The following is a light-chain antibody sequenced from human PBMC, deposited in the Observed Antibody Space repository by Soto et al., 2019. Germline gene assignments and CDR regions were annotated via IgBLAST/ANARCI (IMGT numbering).Light chain of an antibody. J-gene: IGKJ1*01. CDR2: GAS. CDR1: QSVGSD. V-gene: IGKV3-15*01. Sequence: EIVLTQSPATLSVSPGERATLSCRASQSVGSDLAWYQHTPGQPPRLLIYGASTRATGVPGRFSGSGSGTEFTLTINSLEPEDFAVYYCQQYGTSTRTFGQGTKVDIK. CDR3: QQYGTSTRT.